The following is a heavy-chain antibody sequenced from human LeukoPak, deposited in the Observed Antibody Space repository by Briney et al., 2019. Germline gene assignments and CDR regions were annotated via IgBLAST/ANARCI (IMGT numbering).Heavy chain of an antibody. D-gene: IGHD3-3*01. CDR3: ARDLIYYDFWSGYYIRAFDI. Sequence: SETLSLTCAVYGGSSSGYYWSWIRQPPGKGLEWIGYIYYSGSTNYNPSLKSRVTISVDTSKNQFSLKLSSVTAADTAVYYCARDLIYYDFWSGYYIRAFDIWGQGTMVTVSS. J-gene: IGHJ3*02. V-gene: IGHV4-59*01. CDR2: IYYSGST. CDR1: GGSSSGYY.